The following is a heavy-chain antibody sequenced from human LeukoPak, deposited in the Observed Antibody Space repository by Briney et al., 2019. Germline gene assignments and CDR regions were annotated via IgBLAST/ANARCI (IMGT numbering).Heavy chain of an antibody. J-gene: IGHJ4*02. V-gene: IGHV3-33*01. CDR3: ARDEVTTPRD. CDR1: GFTFSSYG. Sequence: QPGGSLRLSCAASGFTFSSYGMHWVRQAPGKGLEWVAVMWYDGSNKYYADSVKGRLTISRDNSKNTLYLQMHSLRAEDTAVYYCARDEVTTPRDWGQGTLVTVSS. D-gene: IGHD4-17*01. CDR2: MWYDGSNK.